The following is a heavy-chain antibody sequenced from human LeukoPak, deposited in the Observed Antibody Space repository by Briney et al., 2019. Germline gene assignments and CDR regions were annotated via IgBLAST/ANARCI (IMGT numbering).Heavy chain of an antibody. CDR1: GFTFRNYG. J-gene: IGHJ4*02. Sequence: GGSLRLSCAAYGFTFRNYGISWVRQAPGKGLEWVSVVSDSGSSAYYTDSVKGRFTISRDNSKNTLYLQMNSLRAEDTAVYYCAPDLGSAGWSIVYWGQGTLVTVSS. CDR2: VSDSGSSA. D-gene: IGHD6-19*01. CDR3: APDLGSAGWSIVY. V-gene: IGHV3-23*01.